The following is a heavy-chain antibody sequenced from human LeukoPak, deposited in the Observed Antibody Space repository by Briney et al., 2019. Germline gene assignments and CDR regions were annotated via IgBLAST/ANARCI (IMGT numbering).Heavy chain of an antibody. V-gene: IGHV4-39*01. D-gene: IGHD2-2*03. Sequence: SETLSLTCTVSGVSIRSTSYYWGWICQPPGKGLEWIGSIYFSGNTYYNPSLKTRVTISIDTSKNQFSLKLTSVTAADTAIFYCASGYFVHTFDFWGQGTLGTVSS. CDR3: ASGYFVHTFDF. J-gene: IGHJ4*02. CDR1: GVSIRSTSYY. CDR2: IYFSGNT.